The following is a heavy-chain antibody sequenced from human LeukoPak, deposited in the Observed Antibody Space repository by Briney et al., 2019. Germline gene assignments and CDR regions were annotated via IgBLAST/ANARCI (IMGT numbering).Heavy chain of an antibody. D-gene: IGHD6-19*01. CDR2: IYYSGST. CDR1: GGSISSGGYY. CDR3: ARSVPPDYSGGYPTLYDAFDI. Sequence: SETLSLTCAVSGGSISSGGYYWSWIRQPPGKGLEWIGYIYYSGSTYYNPSLKSRVTISVDTSKNQFSLKLSSVTAADTAVYYCARSVPPDYSGGYPTLYDAFDIWGQGTMLTVSS. J-gene: IGHJ3*02. V-gene: IGHV4-30-4*01.